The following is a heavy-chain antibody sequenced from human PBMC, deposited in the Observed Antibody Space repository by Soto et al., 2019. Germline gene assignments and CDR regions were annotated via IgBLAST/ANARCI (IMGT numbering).Heavy chain of an antibody. V-gene: IGHV1-18*01. D-gene: IGHD2-15*01. J-gene: IGHJ6*02. CDR2: ISAYNGNT. CDR3: ARERATPGWYYYDGMDG. CDR1: GYTFTSYG. Sequence: QVQLVQSGAEVKKPGASVKVSCKASGYTFTSYGISWVRQAPGQGLEWMGWISAYNGNTNYAQKRQGRVTMTTDTATSTAYRELRSLRSDDTAVYYCARERATPGWYYYDGMDGGGQGTTVTVSS.